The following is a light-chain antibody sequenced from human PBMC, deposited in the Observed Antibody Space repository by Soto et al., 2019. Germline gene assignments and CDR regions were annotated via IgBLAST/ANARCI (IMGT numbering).Light chain of an antibody. J-gene: IGKJ1*01. Sequence: AIQMTQSPSSLSASVGERVIISCRASRGIGNDLGWYQQKPGRAPKLLIYTTSNLQTGVPSRFSGSGSGRNYTLTINSLHTEDFATYFCLQDYSYPWTFGQGTKVEI. V-gene: IGKV1-6*01. CDR3: LQDYSYPWT. CDR2: TTS. CDR1: RGIGND.